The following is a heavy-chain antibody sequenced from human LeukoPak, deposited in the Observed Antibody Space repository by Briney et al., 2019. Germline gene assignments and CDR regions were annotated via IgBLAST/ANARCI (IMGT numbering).Heavy chain of an antibody. D-gene: IGHD3-10*01. V-gene: IGHV3-48*03. CDR3: ARDRKTYYYGSGSYGGYYYMDV. Sequence: GGSLRLSCAASGFTFSSYEMNWVRQAPGKGLEWVSYISSSGSNIYYADTVKGRFTISRDNAKNSLYLQMNSLRAEDTAVYYWARDRKTYYYGSGSYGGYYYMDVWGKGTTVTVSS. CDR1: GFTFSSYE. CDR2: ISSSGSNI. J-gene: IGHJ6*03.